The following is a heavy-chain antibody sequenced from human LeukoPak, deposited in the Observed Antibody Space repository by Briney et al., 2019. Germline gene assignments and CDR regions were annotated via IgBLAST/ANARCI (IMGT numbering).Heavy chain of an antibody. CDR3: AREERITMIVVVSGDAFDI. CDR1: GYTFTSYY. D-gene: IGHD3-22*01. CDR2: INPSGGST. Sequence: ASVKVSCKASGYTFTSYYMHWVRQAPGQGLEWMGIINPSGGSTSYAQKFQGRVTMTRDTSTSTVYMEPSSLRSEDTAVYYCAREERITMIVVVSGDAFDIWGQGTMVTVSS. J-gene: IGHJ3*02. V-gene: IGHV1-46*01.